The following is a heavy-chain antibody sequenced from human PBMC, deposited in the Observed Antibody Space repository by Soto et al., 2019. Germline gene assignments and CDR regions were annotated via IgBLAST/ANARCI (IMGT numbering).Heavy chain of an antibody. D-gene: IGHD6-19*01. J-gene: IGHJ3*02. V-gene: IGHV3-9*01. Sequence: EVQLVESGGGLVQPGRSLRLSCAASGFTFDDYAMHWVRQAPGKGLEWVSGISWNSGSIGYADSVKGRFTISRDNAKNSLYLQMNSLRAEDTALYYCAKDMDKGLIVWQWLVLGAFDIWGQGTMVTVSS. CDR1: GFTFDDYA. CDR2: ISWNSGSI. CDR3: AKDMDKGLIVWQWLVLGAFDI.